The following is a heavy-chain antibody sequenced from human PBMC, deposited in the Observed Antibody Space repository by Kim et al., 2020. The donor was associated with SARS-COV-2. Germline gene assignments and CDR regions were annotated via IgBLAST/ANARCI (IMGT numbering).Heavy chain of an antibody. J-gene: IGHJ5*02. Sequence: SETLSLTCAVYGGSFSGYYWSWIRQPPGKGLEWIGEINHSGSTNYNPSLKSRVTISVDTYKNQFSLKLSSVTAADTAVYYCARGRGIAVAGTGSWFDPWGQGTLVTVSS. CDR1: GGSFSGYY. CDR3: ARGRGIAVAGTGSWFDP. D-gene: IGHD6-19*01. V-gene: IGHV4-34*01. CDR2: INHSGST.